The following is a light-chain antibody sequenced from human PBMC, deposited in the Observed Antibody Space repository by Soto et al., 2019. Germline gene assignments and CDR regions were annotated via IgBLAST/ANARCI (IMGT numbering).Light chain of an antibody. CDR2: GAS. V-gene: IGKV3-15*01. CDR1: QSVSTN. CDR3: QQYNNWPLT. Sequence: EIVMTQSPATLSVSPGERATLSCRASQSVSTNLAWYQQKPGQAPRLLIYGASTRATSIPARFSGSGSGIECALTISSRQSEDFAVYYCQQYNNWPLTFGPGTKVDIK. J-gene: IGKJ3*01.